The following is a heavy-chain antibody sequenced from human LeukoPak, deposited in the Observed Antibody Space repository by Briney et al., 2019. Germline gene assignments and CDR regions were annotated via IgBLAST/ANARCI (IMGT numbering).Heavy chain of an antibody. J-gene: IGHJ5*02. V-gene: IGHV3-48*01. Sequence: QPGGSLRLSCAASGFTFSSYSMNWVRQAPGKGLEWVSYISSSSSTIYYADSVKGRFTISRDDPKNTLYLQMNSLRAEDTAVYYCANNDYNNPEAWGQGTLVTVSS. CDR3: ANNDYNNPEA. CDR1: GFTFSSYS. D-gene: IGHD4-11*01. CDR2: ISSSSSTI.